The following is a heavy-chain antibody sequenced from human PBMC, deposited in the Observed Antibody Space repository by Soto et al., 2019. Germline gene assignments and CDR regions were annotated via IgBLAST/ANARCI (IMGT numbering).Heavy chain of an antibody. CDR3: AGVGYCSGGSCYFGDYYYYGMDV. J-gene: IGHJ6*02. CDR2: ISSSSSYI. V-gene: IGHV3-21*01. D-gene: IGHD2-15*01. Sequence: XVSLRLSCAASGFTFSSYRVNWVRQAPGKGLEWVSSISSSSSYIYYADSVKGRFTISRDNAKNSLYLQMNSLRAEDTAVYYCAGVGYCSGGSCYFGDYYYYGMDVWGQGTTVTVSS. CDR1: GFTFSSYR.